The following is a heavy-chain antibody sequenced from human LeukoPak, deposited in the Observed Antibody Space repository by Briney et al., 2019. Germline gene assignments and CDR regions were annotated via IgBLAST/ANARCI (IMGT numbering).Heavy chain of an antibody. Sequence: PSQTLSLTCTVSGGSISSGSYYWSWIRQPAGKGLEWIGRIYTSGSTNYNPSLKSRVTISVDTSKNQFSLKLSSVTAADTAVYYCAGASKRAAAGRDLFPWFDPWGQGTLVTVSS. V-gene: IGHV4-61*02. D-gene: IGHD6-13*01. CDR1: GGSISSGSYY. CDR3: AGASKRAAAGRDLFPWFDP. CDR2: IYTSGST. J-gene: IGHJ5*02.